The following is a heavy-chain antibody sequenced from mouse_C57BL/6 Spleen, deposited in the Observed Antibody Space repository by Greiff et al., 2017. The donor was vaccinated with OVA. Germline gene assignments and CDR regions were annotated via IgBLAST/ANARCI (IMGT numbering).Heavy chain of an antibody. CDR3: ARPLVITEVVDV. J-gene: IGHJ1*03. V-gene: IGHV5-17*01. CDR1: GFTFSDYG. CDR2: ISSGSSTI. D-gene: IGHD1-1*01. Sequence: EVKLVESGGGLVKPGGSLKLSCAASGFTFSDYGMHWVRQAPEKGLEWVAYISSGSSTIYYADTLKGRFTISRDNAKNTLFLQISSLRSEDTAMYYCARPLVITEVVDVWGTGTTVTVSS.